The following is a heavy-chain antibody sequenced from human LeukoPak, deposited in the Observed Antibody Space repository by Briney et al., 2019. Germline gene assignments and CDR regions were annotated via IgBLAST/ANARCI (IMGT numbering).Heavy chain of an antibody. D-gene: IGHD5/OR15-5a*01. CDR3: AREGPHPVYDV. Sequence: SETLSLTCTVSGDSIGSGGNFWTWLRQHPGKGLEYIGYIYYTGTASYNPSLESRVVMSVNTSTRQFSLRLSSVTAADTAVYFCAREGPHPVYDVWGLGIQVSVSS. CDR1: GDSIGSGGNF. V-gene: IGHV4-31*03. CDR2: IYYTGTA. J-gene: IGHJ4*02.